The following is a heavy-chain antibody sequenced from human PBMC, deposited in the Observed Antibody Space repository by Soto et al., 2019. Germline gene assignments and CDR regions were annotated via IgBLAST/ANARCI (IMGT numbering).Heavy chain of an antibody. V-gene: IGHV3-7*03. CDR1: GFTVSSYW. CDR3: ARQTRTPES. Sequence: EVQLVESGGGLVQPGGSLRLSCAASGFTVSSYWMTWVRQAPGKGLECVANIKQDGSDKYYVDSVKGRFTISRDNAKNSLYLQMSSLRVEDTAVYYTARQTRTPESWGQGTLVTVSS. J-gene: IGHJ4*02. D-gene: IGHD2-15*01. CDR2: IKQDGSDK.